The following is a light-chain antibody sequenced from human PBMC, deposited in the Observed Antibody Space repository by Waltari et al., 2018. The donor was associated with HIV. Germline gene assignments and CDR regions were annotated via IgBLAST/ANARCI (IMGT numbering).Light chain of an antibody. J-gene: IGLJ3*02. V-gene: IGLV2-14*01. CDR1: RGDGHNYNS. CDR2: EVT. CDR3: SSYTSLTTLV. Sequence: QSALTQPASLSGSPGQSITFPCTGSRGDGHNYNSVSWYQQHPGNAPKLIIYEVTKRPSGVSSRFSGSKSGNTASLTISGLQPDDEAHYYCSSYTSLTTLVFGGGTKVTVL.